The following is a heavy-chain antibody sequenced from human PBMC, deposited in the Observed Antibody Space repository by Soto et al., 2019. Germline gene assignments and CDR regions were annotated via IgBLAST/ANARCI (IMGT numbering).Heavy chain of an antibody. CDR1: GFTFSSYG. D-gene: IGHD3-22*01. Sequence: QVQLVESGGGVVQPGRSLRLSCAASGFTFSSYGMHWVRQAPGKGLEWVAVISYDGSNKYYADSVKGRFTISRDNSKNTLYLQMNSLRAEDTAVYYCAKSSYDNSGLRDYFDYWGQGTLVTVSS. CDR3: AKSSYDNSGLRDYFDY. CDR2: ISYDGSNK. J-gene: IGHJ4*02. V-gene: IGHV3-30*18.